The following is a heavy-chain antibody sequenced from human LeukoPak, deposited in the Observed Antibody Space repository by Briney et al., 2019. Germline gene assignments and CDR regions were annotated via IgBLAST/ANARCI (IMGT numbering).Heavy chain of an antibody. V-gene: IGHV1-2*02. CDR2: INPSSGGT. D-gene: IGHD6-19*01. Sequence: ASVKVSCKTFGYTFSDYYLNWVRQAPGQGLEWMGWINPSSGGTNYAQNFQGRVTLTRDTPISTAYMDLYRLISDDTAVYYCARGAPNSSGFRLVDNWGQGTLVTVSS. CDR1: GYTFSDYY. J-gene: IGHJ4*02. CDR3: ARGAPNSSGFRLVDN.